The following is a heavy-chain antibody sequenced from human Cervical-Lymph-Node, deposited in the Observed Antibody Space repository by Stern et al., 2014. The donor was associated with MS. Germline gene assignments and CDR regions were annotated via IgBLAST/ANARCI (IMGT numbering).Heavy chain of an antibody. CDR3: ARGELKEGLVRGMDV. J-gene: IGHJ6*02. Sequence: VQLVQSGAEVKKPGSSVKLSCKASGGTFSSYDISWVRQAPGQGLEWMGGIIPIFGKENYAQNFQGRVTITADGSTRTAYMELSSLRSEDTAVYYCARGELKEGLVRGMDVWGQGTTVTVSS. D-gene: IGHD1-26*01. CDR2: IIPIFGKE. CDR1: GGTFSSYD. V-gene: IGHV1-69*01.